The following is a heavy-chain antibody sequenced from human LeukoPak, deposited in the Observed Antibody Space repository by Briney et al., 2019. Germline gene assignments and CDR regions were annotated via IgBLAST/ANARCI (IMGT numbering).Heavy chain of an antibody. CDR3: ARGGPAAGRFDY. J-gene: IGHJ4*02. Sequence: GGSLRLSCAASGFTFSSYAMHWVRQAPGKGLEWVTIISYDGSKKYYADYVKGRFTISRDNSKNTLYLQMNSLRAEDTAVYYCARGGPAAGRFDYWGQGTLVTVSS. V-gene: IGHV3-30*14. CDR1: GFTFSSYA. D-gene: IGHD6-13*01. CDR2: ISYDGSKK.